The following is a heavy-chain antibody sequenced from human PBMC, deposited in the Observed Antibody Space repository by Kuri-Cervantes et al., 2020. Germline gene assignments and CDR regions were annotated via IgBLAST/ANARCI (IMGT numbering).Heavy chain of an antibody. V-gene: IGHV7-4-1*02. D-gene: IGHD1-26*01. CDR3: ARMIVGASRRYYYYYGTDV. CDR2: INTNTGNP. CDR1: GYTFTSYY. J-gene: IGHJ6*02. Sequence: ASVKVSCKASGYTFTSYYMHWVRQAPGQGLEWMGWINTNTGNPTYAQGFTGRFVFSLDTSVSTAYLQISSLKAEDTAVYYCARMIVGASRRYYYYYGTDVWGQGTTVTVSS.